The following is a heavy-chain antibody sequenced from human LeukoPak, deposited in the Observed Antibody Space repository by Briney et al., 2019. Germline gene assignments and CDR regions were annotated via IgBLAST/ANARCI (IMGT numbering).Heavy chain of an antibody. V-gene: IGHV1-8*01. Sequence: ASVKVSCKASGYTFTSYDINWVRQAPGQGLEWMGWMNPNSGNTGYAQKFQGRVTMTRNTSISTAYMELSSLRSEDTAVYYCARDDMDYDFRQPLDFDYWGQGTLVTVSS. J-gene: IGHJ4*02. D-gene: IGHD3-3*01. CDR1: GYTFTSYD. CDR3: ARDDMDYDFRQPLDFDY. CDR2: MNPNSGNT.